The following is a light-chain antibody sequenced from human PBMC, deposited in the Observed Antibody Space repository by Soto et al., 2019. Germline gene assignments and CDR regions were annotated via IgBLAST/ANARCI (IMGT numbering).Light chain of an antibody. CDR1: QSLAHSDGNTY. J-gene: IGKJ4*01. CDR2: HVS. V-gene: IGKV2-24*01. CDR3: MQSTQYPLT. Sequence: EIVMTQNPLSSAVTLGQPAAISCGSSQSLAHSDGNTYLTWPHVGPVRSPRRLIYHVSDRCSGVRDTFTVSGAETYFTLRTSRVEAEDVGTYYCMQSTQYPLTFGGGTMVEI.